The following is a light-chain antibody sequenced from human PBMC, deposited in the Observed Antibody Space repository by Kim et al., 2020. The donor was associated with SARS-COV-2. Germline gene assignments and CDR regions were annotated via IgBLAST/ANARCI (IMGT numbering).Light chain of an antibody. CDR3: QHYNSYSPAFS. CDR2: KTS. V-gene: IGKV1-5*03. J-gene: IGKJ3*01. CDR1: QNIKTW. Sequence: DIQMTQFPSTLSASIGDRITITCRASQNIKTWLAWYQQTPGKAPKLLISKTSRLQDGVPSRFSGSGSGTDYALTISSLEPDDFATYYCQHYNSYSPAFSFDPGTKVDIK.